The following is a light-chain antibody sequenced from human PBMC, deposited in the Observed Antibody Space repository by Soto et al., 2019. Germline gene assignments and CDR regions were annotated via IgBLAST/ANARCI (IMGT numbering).Light chain of an antibody. Sequence: EIVMTQSPATLSVSPGERATLSCRASRSPSSNLAWFQQKPGQAPRLLIFGASIRATGIPARFSGSGSETEFTLTISSVQSEDFAVYYCRQYNNWPLTFGGGTEVEIK. CDR3: RQYNNWPLT. CDR2: GAS. J-gene: IGKJ4*01. V-gene: IGKV3-15*01. CDR1: RSPSSN.